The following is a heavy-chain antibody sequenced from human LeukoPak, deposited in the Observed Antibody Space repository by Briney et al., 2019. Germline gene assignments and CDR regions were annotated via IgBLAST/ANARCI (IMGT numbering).Heavy chain of an antibody. D-gene: IGHD5-18*01. V-gene: IGHV4-4*07. CDR3: ARDLKYDSDGLDAYDI. Sequence: PSETLSLTCTVSGGSISAYFLGWIRQPAGKGLEWIGHIYRSGSTIYNPSLSSGVTMSVDTSKNQFSLKLTSVTAAGTAVYFCARDLKYDSDGLDAYDIWGQGTMVTVSS. J-gene: IGHJ3*02. CDR1: GGSISAYF. CDR2: IYRSGST.